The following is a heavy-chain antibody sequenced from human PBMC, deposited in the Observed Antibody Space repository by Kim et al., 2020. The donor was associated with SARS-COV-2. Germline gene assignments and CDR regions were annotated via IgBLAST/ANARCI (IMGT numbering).Heavy chain of an antibody. D-gene: IGHD6-13*01. Sequence: GRFTISRDDSKNTAYLQMNSLKTEDTAVYYCTSSSSRGIAAADYYYGMDVWGQGTTVTVSS. V-gene: IGHV3-73*01. CDR3: TSSSSRGIAAADYYYGMDV. J-gene: IGHJ6*02.